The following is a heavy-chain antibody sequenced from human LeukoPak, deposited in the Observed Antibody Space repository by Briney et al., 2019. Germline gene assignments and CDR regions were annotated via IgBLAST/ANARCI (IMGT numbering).Heavy chain of an antibody. CDR2: INGYGGST. J-gene: IGHJ4*02. Sequence: QPGGSLRLSCAASGFSFSSYAMSWVRQAPGKGPEWVSAINGYGGSTYYTDSVKGRFTISRDNSKNTLYLHMNSLRAEDTAVYYCAKDPTEMVNWAFGQWGQGTLVPVSP. CDR1: GFSFSSYA. D-gene: IGHD5-18*01. V-gene: IGHV3-23*01. CDR3: AKDPTEMVNWAFGQ.